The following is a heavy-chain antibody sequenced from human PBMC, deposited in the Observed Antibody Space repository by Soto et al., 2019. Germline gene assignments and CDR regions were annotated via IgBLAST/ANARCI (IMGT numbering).Heavy chain of an antibody. D-gene: IGHD2-21*02. CDR2: ISGDGNNK. J-gene: IGHJ4*02. V-gene: IGHV3-30*04. CDR3: ASRGHCGGDCLDFFFDQ. CDR1: GFTFSNNA. Sequence: QVQLVESGGGVVQPGRSLRLSCVATGFTFSNNAMHWVRQAPGKGLEWVAVISGDGNNKYYADSVKGRVTISRDNSKNTVSLQVQSLRAEDTAVYYCASRGHCGGDCLDFFFDQWGQGTLVTVSA.